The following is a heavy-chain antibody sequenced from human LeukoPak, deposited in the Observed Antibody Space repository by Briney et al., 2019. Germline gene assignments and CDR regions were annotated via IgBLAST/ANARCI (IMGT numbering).Heavy chain of an antibody. CDR3: AKMSSSSGDGYFDY. J-gene: IGHJ4*02. CDR2: IWYGGNNK. CDR1: GFTFSSYA. Sequence: GGSLRLSCAASGFTFSSYAMSWVRQAPGKGLEWVAVIWYGGNNKYYADSVKGRFTISRDNSENTLYLQMNSLRAEDTAVYYCAKMSSSSGDGYFDYWGQGTLVTVSS. D-gene: IGHD6-6*01. V-gene: IGHV3-30*02.